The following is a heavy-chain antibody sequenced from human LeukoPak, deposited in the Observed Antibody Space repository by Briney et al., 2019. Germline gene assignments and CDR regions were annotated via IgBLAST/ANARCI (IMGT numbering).Heavy chain of an antibody. V-gene: IGHV4-34*01. J-gene: IGHJ5*02. D-gene: IGHD5-12*01. CDR2: INHSGST. CDR1: GGSFSGYY. CDR3: ARGGLRNPFDP. Sequence: SETLSLTCAVYGGSFSGYYWSWIRQPPGKGLEWIGEINHSGSTNYNPSLKSRVTISVDTSKNQFSLKLSSVTAADTAVYYCARGGLRNPFDPWGQGTLVTVSS.